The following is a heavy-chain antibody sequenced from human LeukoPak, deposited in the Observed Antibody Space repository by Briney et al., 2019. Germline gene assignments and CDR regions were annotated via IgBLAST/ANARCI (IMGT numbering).Heavy chain of an antibody. J-gene: IGHJ6*03. CDR1: GYTLISYD. Sequence: ASVKVSCKASGYTLISYDINWVRQVTGQGLEWMGWMNPNSGNTGYAQKFQGRVTITRNTSISTAFMELSSLRSEDTAVYYCARRAVGNSYYYSMDVWGKGTTVTVSS. CDR2: MNPNSGNT. CDR3: ARRAVGNSYYYSMDV. V-gene: IGHV1-8*03. D-gene: IGHD6-19*01.